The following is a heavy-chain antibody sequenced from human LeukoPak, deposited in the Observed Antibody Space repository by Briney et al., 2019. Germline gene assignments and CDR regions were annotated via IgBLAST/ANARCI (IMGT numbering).Heavy chain of an antibody. CDR3: ARDSVMGAK. Sequence: GASVKVSCKASGYTLTGYYMHWVRQAPGRGLEWMGRINPNTGGTNYAQKFQGRVTMTRDTSISTAYLDLTSLRSDDTAVYYCARDSVMGAKWGQGTLVTVSS. V-gene: IGHV1-2*06. D-gene: IGHD1-26*01. CDR2: INPNTGGT. CDR1: GYTLTGYY. J-gene: IGHJ4*02.